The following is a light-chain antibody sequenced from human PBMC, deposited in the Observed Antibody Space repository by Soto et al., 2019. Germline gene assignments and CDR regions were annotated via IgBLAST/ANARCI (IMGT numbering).Light chain of an antibody. CDR2: EVI. J-gene: IGLJ2*01. CDR3: RSYAPNNRLVV. CDR1: SSEIGGYDY. V-gene: IGLV2-8*01. Sequence: QSALTQPTSASGSPGQSVTISCTGTSSEIGGYDYVSWYQQLPGKAPRLMIYEVIKRPSGVPVRFSGSKSGNTASLTVSGLQVEDAAVYYCRSYAPNNRLVVFGGGTKLTVL.